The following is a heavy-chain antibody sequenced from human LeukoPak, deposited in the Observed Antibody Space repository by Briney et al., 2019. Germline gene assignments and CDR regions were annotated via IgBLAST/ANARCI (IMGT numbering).Heavy chain of an antibody. V-gene: IGHV4-4*07. CDR1: GGPFSNYY. CDR2: IYTSGST. D-gene: IGHD1-14*01. CDR3: ARQPPQYYGMDV. J-gene: IGHJ6*02. Sequence: SETLSLTCTVSGGPFSNYYWSWIRQPAGKGLEWIGRIYTSGSTNYNPSVKSRVTMSVDTSNNQFSLKLTSVTAADTAVYYCARQPPQYYGMDVWGQGTTVTVSS.